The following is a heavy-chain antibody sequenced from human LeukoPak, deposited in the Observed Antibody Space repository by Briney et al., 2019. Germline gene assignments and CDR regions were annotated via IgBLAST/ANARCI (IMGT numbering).Heavy chain of an antibody. V-gene: IGHV3-23*01. CDR3: AKDRLTLGAFDT. D-gene: IGHD2-21*02. J-gene: IGHJ3*02. Sequence: HPEGSLRLSCAASGFTFRNFAMKWVRQAPGKGLEWVSALSGSGTSTYYADSVKGRFTISRDNSKNTLYLQMNSLRAEDTAIYYCAKDRLTLGAFDTWGQGTMVTVSS. CDR2: LSGSGTST. CDR1: GFTFRNFA.